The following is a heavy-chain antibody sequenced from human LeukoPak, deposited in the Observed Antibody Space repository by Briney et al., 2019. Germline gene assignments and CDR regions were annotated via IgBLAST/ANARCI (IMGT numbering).Heavy chain of an antibody. D-gene: IGHD2-21*02. CDR1: GGSISSYY. CDR3: ARRYGGNSS. V-gene: IGHV4-59*08. J-gene: IGHJ4*02. CDR2: IYYSGST. Sequence: PSETLSLTCTFSGGSISSYYWGWIRQPPGKGLEWIGYIYYSGSTNYNPSLKSRVTISVDTSKNQFSLKLSSVTAADTAVYYCARRYGGNSSWGQGTLVTVSS.